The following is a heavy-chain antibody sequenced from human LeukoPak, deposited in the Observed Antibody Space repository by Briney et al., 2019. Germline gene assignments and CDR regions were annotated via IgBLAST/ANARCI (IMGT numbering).Heavy chain of an antibody. Sequence: GGPLRLSCAASGFTLTSYGMHWVRQAPGKGLQWVAFIRYDGRNKYYGDSGKGRFTISRDNSKNTLLLQMNSLRPEDTAVYYCAKEKGAPAGLFDSWGQGTLVTVSS. CDR3: AKEKGAPAGLFDS. CDR2: IRYDGRNK. CDR1: GFTLTSYG. V-gene: IGHV3-30*02. D-gene: IGHD6-13*01. J-gene: IGHJ4*02.